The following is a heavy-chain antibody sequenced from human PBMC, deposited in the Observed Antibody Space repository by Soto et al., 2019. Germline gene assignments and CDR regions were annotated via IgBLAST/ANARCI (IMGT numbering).Heavy chain of an antibody. CDR2: INPSGGST. V-gene: IGHV1-46*01. Sequence: ASVKVSCKASGYTFTNYYMHWVRQAPGQGLGWMGVINPSGGSTSSAQKFQDRVTLSGDTSTGTVYMDLSSLRSEDTAVYYCTRGARIQTWNDYYYYFGLAVWGQGTTVTVSS. CDR1: GYTFTNYY. J-gene: IGHJ6*02. D-gene: IGHD1-1*01. CDR3: TRGARIQTWNDYYYYFGLAV.